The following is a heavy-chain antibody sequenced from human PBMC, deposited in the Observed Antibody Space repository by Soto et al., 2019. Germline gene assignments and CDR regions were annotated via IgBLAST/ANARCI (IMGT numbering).Heavy chain of an antibody. CDR1: GYTFTSYG. CDR2: ISAYNGNT. J-gene: IGHJ4*02. V-gene: IGHV1-18*01. D-gene: IGHD5-12*01. Sequence: ASVKVSCKASGYTFTSYGISWVRQAPGQGLEWMGWISAYNGNTNYAQKFQGRVTMTTDTSTSTAYMELRSLRSDDTAVYYCARDRWREGYDYGPDFWGQGTLVTVSS. CDR3: ARDRWREGYDYGPDF.